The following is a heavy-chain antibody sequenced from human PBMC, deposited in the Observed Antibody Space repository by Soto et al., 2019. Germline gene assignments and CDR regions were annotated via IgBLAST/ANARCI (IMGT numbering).Heavy chain of an antibody. V-gene: IGHV4-34*01. CDR1: GGSFSGYY. D-gene: IGHD2-15*01. Sequence: PSETLSLTCAVYGGSFSGYYWSWIRQPPGKGLEWIGEINHSGSTNYNPSLKSRVAISVDTSKNQFSLKLSSVTAADTAVYYCARRYCSGGSCYREKNWFDPWGQGTLVTVSS. J-gene: IGHJ5*02. CDR2: INHSGST. CDR3: ARRYCSGGSCYREKNWFDP.